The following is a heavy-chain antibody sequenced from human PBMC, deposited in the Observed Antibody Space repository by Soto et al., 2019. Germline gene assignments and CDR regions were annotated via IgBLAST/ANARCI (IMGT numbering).Heavy chain of an antibody. Sequence: ASVKVPCKSSGYTFASYYMQWVRQAPGQGLEWMGIINPSGGSTSYAQKFQGRVTMTRDTSTSTVYMELSSLRSEDTAVYYCARGPPRYYGMDVWGQGTTVNVSS. CDR1: GYTFASYY. CDR3: ARGPPRYYGMDV. V-gene: IGHV1-46*01. CDR2: INPSGGST. J-gene: IGHJ6*02.